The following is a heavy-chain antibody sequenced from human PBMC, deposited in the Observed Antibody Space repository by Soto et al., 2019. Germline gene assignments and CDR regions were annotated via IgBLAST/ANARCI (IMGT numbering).Heavy chain of an antibody. D-gene: IGHD2-21*02. CDR3: ARGDVVVTAIIAFDI. CDR1: GGSISSGGYY. CDR2: IYYSGST. Sequence: QVQLQESGPGLVKPSQTLSLTCTVSGGSISSGGYYWSWIRQHPGKGLEWIGYIYYSGSTYYNPSLKSRVTISVDTSKNQFSLKLSSVTAADTAVYYCARGDVVVTAIIAFDIWGQGTMVTVSS. V-gene: IGHV4-31*03. J-gene: IGHJ3*02.